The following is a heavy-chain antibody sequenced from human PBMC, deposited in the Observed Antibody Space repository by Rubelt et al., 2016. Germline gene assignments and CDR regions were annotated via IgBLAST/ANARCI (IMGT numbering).Heavy chain of an antibody. Sequence: ESGGGLVQPGGSLRLSCAVSGFTFSSYAMTWVRLAPGKGLEWVPVISGSGGTTYYADSVKGRFTISRDNSKNTLYLQMNSLRAEDTAVYYCAKAGYTSGWFNWFDPWGQGTLVTVSS. V-gene: IGHV3-23*01. CDR2: ISGSGGTT. D-gene: IGHD6-19*01. J-gene: IGHJ5*02. CDR1: GFTFSSYA. CDR3: AKAGYTSGWFNWFDP.